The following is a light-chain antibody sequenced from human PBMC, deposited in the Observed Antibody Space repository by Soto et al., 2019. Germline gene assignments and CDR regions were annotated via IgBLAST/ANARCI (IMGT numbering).Light chain of an antibody. Sequence: IPTTQSPSSLSASVGDRVTITCRPSQSISSYLNWYQQNPGKAPKLLIYAASTLQSGAPSRFSGSGSGTGVTRTSSSRQPEDVATYYGGQSYSTARTCGQGTKLEIK. V-gene: IGKV1-39*01. CDR2: AAS. J-gene: IGKJ2*02. CDR3: GQSYSTART. CDR1: QSISSY.